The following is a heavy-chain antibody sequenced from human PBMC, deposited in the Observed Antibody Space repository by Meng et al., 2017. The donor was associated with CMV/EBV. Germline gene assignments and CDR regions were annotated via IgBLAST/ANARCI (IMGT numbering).Heavy chain of an antibody. CDR2: ISYDGSNK. CDR3: ARDWSYGTGSYLVY. D-gene: IGHD3-10*01. J-gene: IGHJ4*02. Sequence: ASGFTFSSYAMHWVRQAPGKGLEWVAVISYDGSNKYYADSVKGRFTISRDNSKNTLYLQMNSLRAEDTAVYYCARDWSYGTGSYLVYWGQGTLVTVSS. CDR1: GFTFSSYA. V-gene: IGHV3-30*04.